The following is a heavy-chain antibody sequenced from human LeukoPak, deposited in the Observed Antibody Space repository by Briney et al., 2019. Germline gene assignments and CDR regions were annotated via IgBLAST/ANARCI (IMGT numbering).Heavy chain of an antibody. Sequence: GGSLRLSCAGSGFIVSSNYMSWVRQAAGKGLEWVSVIYGSSRTYYADSVKGRFTISRDNSKNTVYLQMDSLRAEDTAVYYCARENLSSGSSKPFDYWGQGTLVTVSS. D-gene: IGHD3-10*01. CDR1: GFIVSSNY. J-gene: IGHJ4*02. V-gene: IGHV3-66*01. CDR2: IYGSSRT. CDR3: ARENLSSGSSKPFDY.